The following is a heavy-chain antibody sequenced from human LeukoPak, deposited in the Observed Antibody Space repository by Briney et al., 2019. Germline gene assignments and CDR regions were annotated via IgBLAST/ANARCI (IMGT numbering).Heavy chain of an antibody. Sequence: TGGSLRLSCAASGFTFSSYAMHWVRQAPGKGLEWVAVISYDGSNKYYADSVKGRFTISRDNSKNTLYLQMNSLRAEDTAVYYCASIPSPIAVAGPDAFDIWGQGTMVTVSS. D-gene: IGHD6-19*01. CDR3: ASIPSPIAVAGPDAFDI. CDR2: ISYDGSNK. J-gene: IGHJ3*02. CDR1: GFTFSSYA. V-gene: IGHV3-30-3*01.